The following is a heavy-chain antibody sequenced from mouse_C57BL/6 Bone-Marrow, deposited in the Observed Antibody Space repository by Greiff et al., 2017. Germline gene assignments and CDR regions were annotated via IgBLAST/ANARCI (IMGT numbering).Heavy chain of an antibody. CDR2: ISNGGGST. CDR1: GFTFSDYY. V-gene: IGHV5-12*01. Sequence: EVQLVESGGGLVQPGGSLKLSCAASGFTFSDYYMYWVRQTPEKRLEWVAYISNGGGSTYYPDTVKGRFTISRDNAKNTLYLQMSRLKSEDTAMYYCARQGSYYDYDFAYWGQGTLVTVSA. CDR3: ARQGSYYDYDFAY. J-gene: IGHJ3*01. D-gene: IGHD2-4*01.